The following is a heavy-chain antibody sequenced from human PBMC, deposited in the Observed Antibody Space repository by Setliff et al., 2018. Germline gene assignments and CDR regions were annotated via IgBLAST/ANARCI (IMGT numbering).Heavy chain of an antibody. Sequence: PGGSLRLSCSTSGFTFDDYAMHWVRQAPGKGLEWVSLISWDGTRTNYVDPLKGRVTISRDNSKNSLFLQMNSLRVEDTALYYCVKDTGNGGNTGLDYWGQGTLGTSPQ. J-gene: IGHJ4*02. D-gene: IGHD2-15*01. CDR3: VKDTGNGGNTGLDY. V-gene: IGHV3-43D*04. CDR1: GFTFDDYA. CDR2: ISWDGTRT.